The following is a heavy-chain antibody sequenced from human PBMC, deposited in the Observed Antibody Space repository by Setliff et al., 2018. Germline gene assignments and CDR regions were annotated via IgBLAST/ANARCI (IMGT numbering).Heavy chain of an antibody. CDR1: GFTFATYG. CDR3: AKDRLTIATLDY. CDR2: IRADASRT. V-gene: IGHV3-23*01. D-gene: IGHD4-4*01. Sequence: QAGGSLRLSCAASGFTFATYGMSWVRQAPGKGLEWVSGIRADASRTYYADSVKGRFTISRDNSRNTLYLQLSSLRAEDTAIYFCAKDRLTIATLDYWGQGTLVTVSS. J-gene: IGHJ4*02.